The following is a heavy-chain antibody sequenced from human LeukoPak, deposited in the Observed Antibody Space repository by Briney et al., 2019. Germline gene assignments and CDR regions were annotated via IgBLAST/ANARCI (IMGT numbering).Heavy chain of an antibody. V-gene: IGHV1-18*01. CDR3: ARAPPPYYYDPSPDY. CDR2: ISAYNGNT. D-gene: IGHD3-22*01. J-gene: IGHJ4*02. Sequence: ASVKVSCKASGYTFTSYGISWVRQAPGQGLEWMGWISAYNGNTNYAQKLQGRVTMTTDTSTSTAYMELRSLRSDDTAVYYCARAPPPYYYDPSPDYWGQGTLVTVSS. CDR1: GYTFTSYG.